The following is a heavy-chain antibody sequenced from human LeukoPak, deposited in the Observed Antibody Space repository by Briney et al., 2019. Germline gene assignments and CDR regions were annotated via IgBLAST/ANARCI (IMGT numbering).Heavy chain of an antibody. V-gene: IGHV4-61*02. D-gene: IGHD3-9*01. Sequence: SETLSLTCTVSGGSISSGSYYWSWIRQPAGKGLEWIGRIYTSGSTNYNPSLKSRVTISVDTSKNQFSLKLSSVTAADTAVYYCARDRVGILTGSYYYYYGMDVWGQGTTVTVSS. CDR2: IYTSGST. CDR1: GGSISSGSYY. J-gene: IGHJ6*02. CDR3: ARDRVGILTGSYYYYYGMDV.